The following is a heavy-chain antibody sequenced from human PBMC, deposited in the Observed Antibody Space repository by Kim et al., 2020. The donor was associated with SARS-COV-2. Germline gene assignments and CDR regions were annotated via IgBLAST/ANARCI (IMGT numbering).Heavy chain of an antibody. CDR3: EKGIGHLRPRPFDY. CDR1: GFTFKTYA. J-gene: IGHJ4*02. CDR2: ISGSGDST. V-gene: IGHV3-23*01. Sequence: GGSLRLSCAASGFTFKTYAMSWVRQAPGKGLEWVSTISGSGDSTYYADAVKGRVTITRDNSKTTLYLQMKSLRAENTAAYYCEKGIGHLRPRPFDYWGQG.